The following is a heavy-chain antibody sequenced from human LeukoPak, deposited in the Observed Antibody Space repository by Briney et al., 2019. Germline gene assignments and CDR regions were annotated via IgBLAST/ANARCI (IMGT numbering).Heavy chain of an antibody. CDR1: GFTFSSYE. CDR2: ISSSGSTI. Sequence: PGGSLRLSCVASGFTFSSYEMTWVRQAPGKGLEWLSYISSSGSTIYYADSVKGRFTISRDNAKNSVYLQLNSLTPEDTAVYYCARDLRAGGTWSYGVYFDLWGRGTLVTVSS. V-gene: IGHV3-48*03. CDR3: ARDLRAGGTWSYGVYFDL. D-gene: IGHD4-17*01. J-gene: IGHJ2*01.